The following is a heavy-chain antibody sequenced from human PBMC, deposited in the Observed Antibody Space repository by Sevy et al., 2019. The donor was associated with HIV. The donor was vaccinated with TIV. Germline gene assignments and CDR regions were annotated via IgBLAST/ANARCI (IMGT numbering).Heavy chain of an antibody. CDR1: GASISSHY. J-gene: IGHJ4*02. CDR3: ARALRPYSFDTSTYFDY. Sequence: KQSQTLSLTCTVSGASISSHYWSWIRQPPGKGLEWIGYIYYSGSTNYNPSLKSRVTMSVDTSKNQFSLKLRSVTAADTAMYYCARALRPYSFDTSTYFDYWGQCTLVTVSS. D-gene: IGHD3-22*01. CDR2: IYYSGST. V-gene: IGHV4-59*11.